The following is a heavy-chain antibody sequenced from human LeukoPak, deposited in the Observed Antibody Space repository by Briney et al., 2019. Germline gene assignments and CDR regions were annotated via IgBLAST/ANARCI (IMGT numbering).Heavy chain of an antibody. Sequence: GASVKVSCKASGYSFIDYYMHWVRQAPGQVLEWMASINPNSGDTNYAQQFQGTVTLTRYTSVSTAYMEVSSLRYDDTAVYFCARISGLTTVTTDFEYWGQGSLVTVSS. J-gene: IGHJ4*02. CDR2: INPNSGDT. CDR3: ARISGLTTVTTDFEY. V-gene: IGHV1-2*02. D-gene: IGHD4-17*01. CDR1: GYSFIDYY.